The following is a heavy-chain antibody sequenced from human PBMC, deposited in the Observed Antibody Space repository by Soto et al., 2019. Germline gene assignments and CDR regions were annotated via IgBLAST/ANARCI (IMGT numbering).Heavy chain of an antibody. J-gene: IGHJ1*01. CDR3: AKFEEGDSSCYYYVGPAEYFQH. V-gene: IGHV3-23*01. Sequence: GGSLRLSCAASGFTFSSYAMSWVRQAPGKGLEWVSAISGSGGSTYYADSVKGRFTISRDNSKNTLYLQMNSLRAEDTAVYYCAKFEEGDSSCYYYVGPAEYFQHWGQGTLVTVSS. CDR2: ISGSGGST. D-gene: IGHD3-22*01. CDR1: GFTFSSYA.